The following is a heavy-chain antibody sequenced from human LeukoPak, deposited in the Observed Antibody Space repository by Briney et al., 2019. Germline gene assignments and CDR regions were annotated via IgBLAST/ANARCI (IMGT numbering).Heavy chain of an antibody. CDR3: ARGAIVVVPARYYFDY. CDR2: IYYSGST. D-gene: IGHD2-2*01. V-gene: IGHV4-59*08. Sequence: SETLSLTCTVSGGSISSYYWSWIRQPPGKGLEWIGYIYYSGSTNYNPSLKSRVTISVDTSKNQFSLKLSSVTAADTAVYYCARGAIVVVPARYYFDYWGQGTLVTVSS. J-gene: IGHJ4*02. CDR1: GGSISSYY.